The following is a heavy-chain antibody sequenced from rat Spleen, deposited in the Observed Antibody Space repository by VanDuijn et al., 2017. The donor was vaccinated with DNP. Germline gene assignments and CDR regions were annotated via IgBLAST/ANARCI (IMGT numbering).Heavy chain of an antibody. CDR1: GFTFSDYN. D-gene: IGHD1-4*01. CDR2: IIYDGTRT. V-gene: IGHV5-7*01. J-gene: IGHJ3*01. CDR3: ARPYGYNNGGFAY. Sequence: EVQLVESGGGLVQPGGSLKLSCAASGFTFSDYNMAWVRQAPKKGLEWVATIIYDGTRTYYRDSVKGRFTISRDNAKSTLYLQMNSLRSEDMATYYCARPYGYNNGGFAYWGQGTLVTVSS.